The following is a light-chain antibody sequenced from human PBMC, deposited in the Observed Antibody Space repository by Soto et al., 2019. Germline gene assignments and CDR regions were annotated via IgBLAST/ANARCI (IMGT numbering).Light chain of an antibody. J-gene: IGLJ1*01. Sequence: QSVRTQPPSASGTPGQRVTISCSGSSSNIGSNTVNWYQHLPGTAPKLLIYGNNQRPSGVPDRFSGSKSGTSASLAISGLQSEDEADYYCAAWDDSLNGFVFGRGTKVTVL. CDR2: GNN. CDR3: AAWDDSLNGFV. V-gene: IGLV1-44*01. CDR1: SSNIGSNT.